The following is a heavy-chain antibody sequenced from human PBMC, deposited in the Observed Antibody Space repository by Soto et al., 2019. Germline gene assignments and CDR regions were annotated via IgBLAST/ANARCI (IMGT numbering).Heavy chain of an antibody. V-gene: IGHV1-8*01. J-gene: IGHJ5*02. D-gene: IGHD2-21*02. CDR3: ARDGGVTAQGYNWFDP. Sequence: QVQLVQSGAEVKKPGASVKVSCKASGYTFTIFDINWVRQATGQGLEWMGWMNPNSGNTGYAQKFQGRVTMTRNPSISTAYMELSSLRSEDTAVYYCARDGGVTAQGYNWFDPWGKGTLVTVSS. CDR2: MNPNSGNT. CDR1: GYTFTIFD.